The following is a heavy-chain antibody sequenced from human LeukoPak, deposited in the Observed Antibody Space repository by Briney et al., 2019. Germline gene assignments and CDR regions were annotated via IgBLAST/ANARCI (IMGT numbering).Heavy chain of an antibody. CDR3: ARENPTVFDY. J-gene: IGHJ4*02. Sequence: SQTLSLTCAISVDSVCSNSATWNWIRQAPSRGLEWQGRTYYRSKRYNNYAVSVKSRITIDSDTSKNQSSLQLNSVTPEDTAVYYCARENPTVFDYWGQGTLVTVSS. CDR1: VDSVCSNSAT. D-gene: IGHD4-17*01. CDR2: TYYRSKRYN. V-gene: IGHV6-1*01.